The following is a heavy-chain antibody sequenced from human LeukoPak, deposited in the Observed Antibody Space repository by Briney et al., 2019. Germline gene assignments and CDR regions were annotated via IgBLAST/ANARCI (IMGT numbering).Heavy chain of an antibody. J-gene: IGHJ4*02. CDR3: GRGGFWTGLDS. CDR1: GDSISGYF. D-gene: IGHD3/OR15-3a*01. CDR2: ISNSDGTSYKTGST. V-gene: IGHV4-59*01. Sequence: SETLSLTCIVSGDSISGYFWTWIRQPPGKELEWIGFISNSDGTSYKTGSTSYNPSLKSRVSVSADTARNRLSLRLTSVTAADTAVYARGRGGFWTGLDSWGQGTLVTVSS.